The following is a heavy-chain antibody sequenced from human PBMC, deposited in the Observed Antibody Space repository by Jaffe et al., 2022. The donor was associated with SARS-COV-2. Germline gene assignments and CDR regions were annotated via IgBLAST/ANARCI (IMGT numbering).Heavy chain of an antibody. CDR3: ARDRVSYNRNCFDP. J-gene: IGHJ5*02. CDR2: ISSSGTTI. Sequence: EVQLVESGGDLVQPGGSLRLSCAASGFTFSSYSLNWVRQAPGKGLEWVSYISSSGTTIYYADSVKGRFTISRDNAKNSLYLQMDSLRAEDTAMYYCARDRVSYNRNCFDPWGQGTLVTVSS. D-gene: IGHD1-20*01. V-gene: IGHV3-48*01. CDR1: GFTFSSYS.